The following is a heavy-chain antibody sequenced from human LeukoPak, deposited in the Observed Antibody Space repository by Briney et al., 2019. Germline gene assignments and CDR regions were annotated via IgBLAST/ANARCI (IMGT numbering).Heavy chain of an antibody. V-gene: IGHV4-31*03. Sequence: SETLSLTCTVSGGSISSSSYFWSWIRQHPGKGLEWIGYIYYSGSTYYNPSLKSRVTISVDTSKNQFSLKLSSVTAADTAVYYCARSPRGGSGRYYFDYWGQGTLVTVSS. CDR3: ARSPRGGSGRYYFDY. D-gene: IGHD3-16*01. CDR1: GGSISSSSYF. J-gene: IGHJ4*02. CDR2: IYYSGST.